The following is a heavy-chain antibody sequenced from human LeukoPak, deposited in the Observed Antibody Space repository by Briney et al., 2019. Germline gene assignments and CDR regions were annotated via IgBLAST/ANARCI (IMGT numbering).Heavy chain of an antibody. V-gene: IGHV4-59*01. J-gene: IGHJ4*02. CDR3: ARSELLWFGGVNSGFDY. D-gene: IGHD3-10*01. CDR2: IYYGGST. CDR1: GGSMSSYY. Sequence: SETLSLTCTVSGGSMSSYYWSWIRQPPGKGLEWIGYIYYGGSTNYNPSLKSRVTISLDTSKNQFSLKLSSVTAADTAVYYCARSELLWFGGVNSGFDYWGQGTLVTVSS.